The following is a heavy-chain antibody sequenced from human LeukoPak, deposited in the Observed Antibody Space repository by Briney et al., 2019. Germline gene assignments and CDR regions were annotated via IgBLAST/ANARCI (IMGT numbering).Heavy chain of an antibody. J-gene: IGHJ3*02. V-gene: IGHV1-46*01. Sequence: ASVKVSCKASGYTFTSYYMHWVRQAPGQGLEWMGIINPSGGSTSYAQKFQGRVTITADKSTSTAYMELSSLRSEDTAVYYCASNLVHYYDSSGYRAFDIWGQGTMVTVSS. CDR2: INPSGGST. CDR1: GYTFTSYY. CDR3: ASNLVHYYDSSGYRAFDI. D-gene: IGHD3-22*01.